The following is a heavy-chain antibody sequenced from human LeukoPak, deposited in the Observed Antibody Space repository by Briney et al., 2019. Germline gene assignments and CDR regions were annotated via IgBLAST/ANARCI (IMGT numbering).Heavy chain of an antibody. D-gene: IGHD1-26*01. Sequence: ASVKISCKASEYTLTTYTLHWVRQAPGQGLEWRGISNPSGGSTRYAQKFQGRITMTRDTSTSTVYMELSSLISDDTAVYYCARDNSYWSFDLWGQGTLVTVSS. V-gene: IGHV1-46*01. CDR3: ARDNSYWSFDL. CDR1: EYTLTTYT. J-gene: IGHJ4*02. CDR2: SNPSGGST.